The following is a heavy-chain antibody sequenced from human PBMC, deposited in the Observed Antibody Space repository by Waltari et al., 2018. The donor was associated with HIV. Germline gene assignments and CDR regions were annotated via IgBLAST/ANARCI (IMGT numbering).Heavy chain of an antibody. V-gene: IGHV3-48*04. CDR2: ISLSSSNI. Sequence: EVQLLESGGGLVQPGGSLRLSCAASGFTLSLYATNWVRQAPGKGLEWVSYISLSSSNILYADSVKGRFTISRDNAKNSLFLQMDSLRAEDTAVYYCARDPSYGSSWYYYVDYWGQGTLVTVSS. CDR1: GFTLSLYA. D-gene: IGHD6-13*01. CDR3: ARDPSYGSSWYYYVDY. J-gene: IGHJ4*02.